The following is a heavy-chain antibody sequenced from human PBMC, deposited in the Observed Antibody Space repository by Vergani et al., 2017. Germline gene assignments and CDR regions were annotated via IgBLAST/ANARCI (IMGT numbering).Heavy chain of an antibody. J-gene: IGHJ6*02. V-gene: IGHV4-4*02. CDR1: GGSISSSNW. CDR3: ARFGAPPLWKQGECYYYYGMDV. D-gene: IGHD3-10*01. CDR2: IYHSGST. Sequence: QVQLQESGPGLVKPSGTLSLTCAVSGGSISSSNWWSWVRQPPGKGLEWIGEIYHSGSTNYNPAPKSRVTIAVDKSKNLFSLKLSSVTAADTAVYYCARFGAPPLWKQGECYYYYGMDVWGQGTTVTVSS.